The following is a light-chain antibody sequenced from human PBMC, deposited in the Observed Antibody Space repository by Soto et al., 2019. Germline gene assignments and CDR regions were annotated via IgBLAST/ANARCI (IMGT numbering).Light chain of an antibody. V-gene: IGLV1-44*01. CDR1: SSNIGSNA. CDR3: AAWDDSLNALV. J-gene: IGLJ3*02. CDR2: TNS. Sequence: QSVLTQPPSASGTPGQRGTISCSGVSSNIGSNAVNWYQQFPGAAPQLLIFTNSQRPSGVPDRCSGSKSGTSASLAITGLQSEDEADYHCAAWDDSLNALVFGGGTKLTVL.